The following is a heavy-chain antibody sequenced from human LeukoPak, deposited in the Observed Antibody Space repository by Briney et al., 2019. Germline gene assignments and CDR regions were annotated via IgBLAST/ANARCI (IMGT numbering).Heavy chain of an antibody. CDR3: ARMGYYDSSGYSNS. V-gene: IGHV3-48*03. Sequence: GGSLRLSCAASGFTFSSYEMNWVRQAPGKGLEWVSYISSSGSTIYYADSVKGRFTISRDNAKNSLYLQMNSLRAEDTAVYYCARMGYYDSSGYSNSWGQGTLVTVSS. J-gene: IGHJ4*02. D-gene: IGHD3-22*01. CDR1: GFTFSSYE. CDR2: ISSSGSTI.